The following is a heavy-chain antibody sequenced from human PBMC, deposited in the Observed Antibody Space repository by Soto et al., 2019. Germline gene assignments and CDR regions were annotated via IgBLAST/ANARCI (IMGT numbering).Heavy chain of an antibody. V-gene: IGHV4-38-2*01. Sequence: SETLSLTCAVSSFSISSGYYWGWVRQPPGXGLEWIGSIYHSGTTNYSPSLKSRVTISIDTSKNQFSLTLRSVTAADAAVYYCAKMLVGATRLRHTDSDYWGQGILVTVSS. D-gene: IGHD2-15*01. J-gene: IGHJ4*02. CDR3: AKMLVGATRLRHTDSDY. CDR2: IYHSGTT. CDR1: SFSISSGYY.